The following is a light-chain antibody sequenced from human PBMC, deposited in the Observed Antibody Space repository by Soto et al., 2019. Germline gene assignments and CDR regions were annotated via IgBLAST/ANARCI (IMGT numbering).Light chain of an antibody. CDR1: QSVSSN. Sequence: EIVMTQSPATLSVSPGERATLSCRASQSVSSNLAWYQQKPGQAPRLLIYGASIRATGIPARFSGSGSGTEFTLTISSLQSEDFAVYYCQQYNNCPGTFGPGIKVDIK. CDR3: QQYNNCPGT. J-gene: IGKJ3*01. V-gene: IGKV3D-15*01. CDR2: GAS.